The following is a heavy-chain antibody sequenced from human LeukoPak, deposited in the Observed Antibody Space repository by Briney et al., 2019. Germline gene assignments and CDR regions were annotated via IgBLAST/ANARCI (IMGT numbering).Heavy chain of an antibody. V-gene: IGHV4-59*01. D-gene: IGHD1-26*01. J-gene: IGHJ4*02. CDR2: MYYSGST. CDR1: GDSISTYY. CDR3: ARAISGSYHDY. Sequence: SETLSLTCTVSGDSISTYYWSWIRQPPGKGLEWIGYMYYSGSTNYNPSLKSRVTISLDTPKNQFSLRLNSVTAADTAVYYCARAISGSYHDYWGQGTLVTVSS.